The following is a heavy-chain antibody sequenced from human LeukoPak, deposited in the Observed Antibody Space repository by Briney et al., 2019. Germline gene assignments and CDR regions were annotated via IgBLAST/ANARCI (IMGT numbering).Heavy chain of an antibody. V-gene: IGHV3-7*01. CDR3: ARDNGVVHGVYYMDV. J-gene: IGHJ6*03. CDR2: IKEDGSEK. CDR1: GFTFSNYW. Sequence: GGSLRLSCAASGFTFSNYWMTWVRQAPGKGLEWVADIKEDGSEKLYVKSVRGRFTISRDNSKMSLFLQMNSLRAEDTAVYYCARDNGVVHGVYYMDVWGKGITVTVS. D-gene: IGHD3-3*01.